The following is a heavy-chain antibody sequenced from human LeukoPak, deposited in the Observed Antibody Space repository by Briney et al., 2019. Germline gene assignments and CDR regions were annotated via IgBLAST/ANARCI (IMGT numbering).Heavy chain of an antibody. Sequence: NTSETLSLTCTVSGGSISSSSSFWGWLRHPPGKGLEWIGSIYYSGNTYYNPSLTSRVTISVDTSKNRFSLKLTSVTAADTAVYYCAGHDASTVAPNWFDPWGQGTLVTVSS. CDR2: IYYSGNT. J-gene: IGHJ5*02. CDR3: AGHDASTVAPNWFDP. V-gene: IGHV4-39*01. D-gene: IGHD4-23*01. CDR1: GGSISSSSSF.